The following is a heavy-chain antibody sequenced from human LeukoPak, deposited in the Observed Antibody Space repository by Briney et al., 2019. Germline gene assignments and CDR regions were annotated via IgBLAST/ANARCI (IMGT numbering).Heavy chain of an antibody. V-gene: IGHV4-34*01. CDR1: GGSFSGYY. J-gene: IGHJ4*02. Sequence: SETLSLTCAVYGGSFSGYYWSWIRQPPGKGLEWIGEINHSGSTNYNPSLKSRVTISVDTSKNQFSLKLSSVTAADTAVYYCARLNFGVVISWGQGTLVTVSS. CDR3: ARLNFGVVIS. D-gene: IGHD3-3*01. CDR2: INHSGST.